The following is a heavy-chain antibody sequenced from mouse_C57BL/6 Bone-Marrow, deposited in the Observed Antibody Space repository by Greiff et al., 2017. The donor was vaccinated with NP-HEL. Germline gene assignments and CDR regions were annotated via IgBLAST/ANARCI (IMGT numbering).Heavy chain of an antibody. J-gene: IGHJ1*03. D-gene: IGHD1-1*01. Sequence: VKLVESGPGLVQPSQSLSITCTVSGFSLTSYGVHWVRQSPGKGLEWLGVIWSGGSTDYNAAFISRLSISKDNSKSQVFFKMNSLQADDTAIYYCATTVVATGYFDVWGTGTTVTVSS. CDR2: IWSGGST. V-gene: IGHV2-2*01. CDR3: ATTVVATGYFDV. CDR1: GFSLTSYG.